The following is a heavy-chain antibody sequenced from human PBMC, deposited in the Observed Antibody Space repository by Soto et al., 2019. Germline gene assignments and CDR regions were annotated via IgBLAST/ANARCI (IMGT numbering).Heavy chain of an antibody. V-gene: IGHV3-30*18. D-gene: IGHD3-22*01. J-gene: IGHJ5*02. CDR2: ISYDGSNK. CDR1: GFTIRRYR. CDR3: AKDGEGLYYYDSSGPKSWFDA. Sequence: GALRLSCAASGFTIRRYRMHWVRRAPVKGLEWVAIISYDGSNKYYADSVKGRFTISRDDSKNTLYLQMNSLRAEDTAVYYCAKDGEGLYYYDSSGPKSWFDAWGQGTLVTVSS.